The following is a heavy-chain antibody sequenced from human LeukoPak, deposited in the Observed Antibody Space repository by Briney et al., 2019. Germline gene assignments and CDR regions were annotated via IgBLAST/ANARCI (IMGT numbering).Heavy chain of an antibody. D-gene: IGHD6-13*01. Sequence: ASVKVSCKASGYSFTGYYIHWVRQAPGQGLEWMGWINPNSGGTNNAQKFQGRVTMTRDTSISTAYMEVSRLTSDDTAVYYCASGAAAGTADWYFDLWGRGTLVTVSS. CDR2: INPNSGGT. V-gene: IGHV1-2*02. CDR1: GYSFTGYY. CDR3: ASGAAAGTADWYFDL. J-gene: IGHJ2*01.